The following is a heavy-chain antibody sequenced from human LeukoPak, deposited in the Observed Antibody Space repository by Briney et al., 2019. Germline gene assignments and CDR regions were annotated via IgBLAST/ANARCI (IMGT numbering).Heavy chain of an antibody. CDR2: INPNSGGT. J-gene: IGHJ4*02. V-gene: IGHV1-2*04. D-gene: IGHD6-13*01. Sequence: ASVKVSCKASGYTFTGYYMHWVGQAPGQGREGMGWINPNSGGTNYAQKFQGWVTMTRDTSISTAYMELSRLRSDDTAVYYCARGGGYSSSWLPLDYWGQGTLVTVSS. CDR3: ARGGGYSSSWLPLDY. CDR1: GYTFTGYY.